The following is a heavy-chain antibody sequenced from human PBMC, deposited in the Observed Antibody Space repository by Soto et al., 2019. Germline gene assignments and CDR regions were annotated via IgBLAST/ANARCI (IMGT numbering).Heavy chain of an antibody. Sequence: GGSLRLSCAASGFTFSSYAMSWVRQAPGKGLEWVSAISGSGGSTYYADSVKGRFTISRDNSKNTLYLQVNSLRAEDTAVYYCAKGQASGSYYLDYWGQGALVTVSS. J-gene: IGHJ4*02. V-gene: IGHV3-23*01. CDR3: AKGQASGSYYLDY. CDR1: GFTFSSYA. D-gene: IGHD3-10*01. CDR2: ISGSGGST.